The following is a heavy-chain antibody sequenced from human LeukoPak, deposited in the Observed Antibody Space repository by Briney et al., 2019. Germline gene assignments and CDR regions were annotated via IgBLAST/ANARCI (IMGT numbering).Heavy chain of an antibody. J-gene: IGHJ3*02. CDR3: ARDPDIVVVVAPNRDDAFDI. CDR2: INHSGST. CDR1: GGSFSGYY. V-gene: IGHV4-34*01. D-gene: IGHD2-15*01. Sequence: SETLSLTCAVYGGSFSGYYWSWIRQPPGKGLEWIGEINHSGSTNYNPSIKSRVTISVDTSKNQFSLKLSSVTAADTAVYYCARDPDIVVVVAPNRDDAFDIWGQGTMVTVSS.